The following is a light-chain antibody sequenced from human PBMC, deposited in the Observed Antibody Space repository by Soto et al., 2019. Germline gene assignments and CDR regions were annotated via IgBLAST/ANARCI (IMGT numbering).Light chain of an antibody. CDR2: NNS. CDR1: SSNIGSNT. V-gene: IGLV1-44*01. CDR3: AAWDDSLNGYV. J-gene: IGLJ1*01. Sequence: QPVLTQPPSASGTPGQRVTISCSGSSSNIGSNTVNWYQQLPGTAPKLLIYNNSQRPSGVPDRFSGSKSGTSASLAISGLQSEDEADYYCAAWDDSLNGYVFGTGTKLTVL.